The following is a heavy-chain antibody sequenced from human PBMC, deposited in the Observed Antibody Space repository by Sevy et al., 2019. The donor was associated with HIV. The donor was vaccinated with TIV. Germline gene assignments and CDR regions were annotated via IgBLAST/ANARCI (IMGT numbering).Heavy chain of an antibody. D-gene: IGHD5-18*01. V-gene: IGHV3-23*01. CDR1: GFTSNNHA. CDR2: ISGSGGTI. CDR3: AKARGKYSYGYDYFDY. Sequence: GGSLRLSCVGSGFTSNNHAMSWVRQAPGKGLEWVSSISGSGGTINYADSVKGRYTVSRDNFKNTLHLQMNSLRPEDTAFYFCAKARGKYSYGYDYFDYWGQGTLVTVSS. J-gene: IGHJ4*02.